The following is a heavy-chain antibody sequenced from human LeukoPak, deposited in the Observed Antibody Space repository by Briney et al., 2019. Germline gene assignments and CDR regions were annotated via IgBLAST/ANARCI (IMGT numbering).Heavy chain of an antibody. V-gene: IGHV1-8*01. CDR3: ARSPWFDP. CDR2: MNPNRGNT. J-gene: IGHJ5*02. CDR1: GYTFTRYD. Sequence: ASVKVSCKASGYTFTRYDIHWVRQATGQGLEWMGWMNPNRGNTGYPQKFQGRVTMTRNTSISTAYMELSSLRSEDTAVYCCARSPWFDPWGQGTLVTVPS.